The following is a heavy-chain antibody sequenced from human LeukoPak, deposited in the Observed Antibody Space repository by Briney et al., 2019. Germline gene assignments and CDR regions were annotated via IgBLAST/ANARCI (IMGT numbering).Heavy chain of an antibody. V-gene: IGHV3-33*08. CDR3: ARDGYTYYYDSRPGYYFDY. D-gene: IGHD3-22*01. CDR2: IWYDESNK. CDR1: GFTVSSNY. Sequence: GGSLRLSCAASGFTVSSNYMSWVRQAPGKGLEWVSVIWYDESNKYYADSVKGRFTISRDNSKNTLYLQMNGLRAEDTAVYYCARDGYTYYYDSRPGYYFDYWGQGTLVTVSS. J-gene: IGHJ4*02.